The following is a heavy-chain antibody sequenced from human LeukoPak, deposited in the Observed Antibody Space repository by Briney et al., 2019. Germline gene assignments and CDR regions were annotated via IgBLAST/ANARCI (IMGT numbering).Heavy chain of an antibody. CDR3: ARSRPIVVVPAAVKVAYYMDV. Sequence: ASVKVSCKASGYTFTGYYMHWVRQAPGQGLEWMGWINPNSGGTNYAQKFQGRVTMTRDTSISTAYMELSRLRSDDTAVYYCARSRPIVVVPAAVKVAYYMDVWGKGTTVTVSS. D-gene: IGHD2-2*01. V-gene: IGHV1-2*02. CDR1: GYTFTGYY. J-gene: IGHJ6*03. CDR2: INPNSGGT.